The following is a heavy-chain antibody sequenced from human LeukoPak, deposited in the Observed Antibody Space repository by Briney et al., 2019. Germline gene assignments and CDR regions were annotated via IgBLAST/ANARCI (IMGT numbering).Heavy chain of an antibody. CDR2: IYPGDSDT. D-gene: IGHD3-22*01. Sequence: GESLKISCKGSGYSFTSYWIGWVCQMPGKGLEWMGIIYPGDSDTRYSPSFQGQVTISADKSISTAYLQWSSLKASDTAMYYCARLGANYYDSSGYYSGFDYWGQGTLVTVSS. CDR3: ARLGANYYDSSGYYSGFDY. CDR1: GYSFTSYW. J-gene: IGHJ4*02. V-gene: IGHV5-51*03.